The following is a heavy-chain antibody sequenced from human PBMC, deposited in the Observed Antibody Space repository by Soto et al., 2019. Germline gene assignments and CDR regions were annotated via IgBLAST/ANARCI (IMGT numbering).Heavy chain of an antibody. V-gene: IGHV1-69*13. CDR2: IIPIFGTA. D-gene: IGHD2-2*01. CDR3: ARGVGVVVPAASHGMDV. J-gene: IGHJ6*02. CDR1: GGTFSSYA. Sequence: GASVKVSCKASGGTFSSYAISWVRQAPGQGLEWMGGIIPIFGTANYAQKFQGRVTITADESTSTAYMELSSLRSEDTAVYYCARGVGVVVPAASHGMDVWGQGTTVTVSS.